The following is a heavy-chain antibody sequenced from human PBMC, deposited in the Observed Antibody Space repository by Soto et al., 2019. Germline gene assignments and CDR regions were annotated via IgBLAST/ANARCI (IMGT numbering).Heavy chain of an antibody. J-gene: IGHJ4*02. CDR3: EMKPGRSFDY. Sequence: SVKVSLKASVGTFSSYAISWVRQAPGQGLEWMGGIIPIFGTANYAQKFQGRVTITADESTSTAYMELSSLRSEDTDVYYCEMKPGRSFDYWGQGTLVTVSS. V-gene: IGHV1-69*13. CDR2: IIPIFGTA. CDR1: VGTFSSYA. D-gene: IGHD3-3*01.